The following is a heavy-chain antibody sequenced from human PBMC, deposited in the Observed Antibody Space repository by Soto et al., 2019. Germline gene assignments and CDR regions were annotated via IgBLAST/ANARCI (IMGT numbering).Heavy chain of an antibody. Sequence: GGSLRLSCAASGFTFDDYAMHWVRQAPGKGLEWVSGISWNSGSIGYADSVKGRFTISRDNAKNSLYLQMNSLRAEDTALYYCAKDSIVATTTFDYWGQGTLVTVSS. D-gene: IGHD5-12*01. CDR3: AKDSIVATTTFDY. CDR1: GFTFDDYA. CDR2: ISWNSGSI. J-gene: IGHJ4*02. V-gene: IGHV3-9*01.